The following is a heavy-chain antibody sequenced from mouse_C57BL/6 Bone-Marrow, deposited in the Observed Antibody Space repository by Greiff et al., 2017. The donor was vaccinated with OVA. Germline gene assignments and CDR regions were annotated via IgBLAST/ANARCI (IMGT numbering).Heavy chain of an antibody. Sequence: VQLQQSGAELVRPGASVTLSCKASGYTFTDYEMHWVKQTPVHGLEWIGAIDPETGGTAYNQKFKGKDILTADKSSSTAYMELRSLTSEDSAVYYCTREGDGYDVDYWGQGTTLTVSS. CDR1: GYTFTDYE. V-gene: IGHV1-15*01. CDR3: TREGDGYDVDY. J-gene: IGHJ2*01. D-gene: IGHD2-2*01. CDR2: IDPETGGT.